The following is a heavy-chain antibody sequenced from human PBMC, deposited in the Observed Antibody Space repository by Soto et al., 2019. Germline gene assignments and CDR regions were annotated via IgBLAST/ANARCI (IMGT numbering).Heavy chain of an antibody. CDR3: ARDLGQWRLKGYYYYGMDV. J-gene: IGHJ6*02. CDR2: ISSSSSYI. D-gene: IGHD6-19*01. CDR1: GFTFSSYS. V-gene: IGHV3-21*01. Sequence: GGSLRLSCAASGFTFSSYSMNWVRQAPGKGLEWVSSISSSSSYIYYADSVKGRFTISRDNAKSSLYLQMNSLRAEDTAVYYCARDLGQWRLKGYYYYGMDVWGQGTTVTVSS.